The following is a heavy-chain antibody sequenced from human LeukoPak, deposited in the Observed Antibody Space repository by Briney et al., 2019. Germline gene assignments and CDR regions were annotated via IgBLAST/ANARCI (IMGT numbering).Heavy chain of an antibody. D-gene: IGHD4-17*01. CDR3: ARVRALADAFDI. CDR1: GFTFSSYE. V-gene: IGHV3-48*03. Sequence: RGSLRLSCAASGFTFSSYEMNWVRQAPGKGLEWVSYISSSGSTIYYADSVKGRFTIFRDNAKNSLYLQMNSLRAEDTAVYYCARVRALADAFDIWGQGTMVTVSS. CDR2: ISSSGSTI. J-gene: IGHJ3*02.